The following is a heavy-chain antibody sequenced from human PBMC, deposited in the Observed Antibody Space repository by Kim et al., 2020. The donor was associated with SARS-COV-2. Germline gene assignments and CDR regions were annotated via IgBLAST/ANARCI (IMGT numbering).Heavy chain of an antibody. CDR1: GFTFSSYA. Sequence: GGSLRLSCAASGFTFSSYAMSWVRQAPGKGLEWVSAISGSGGSTYYADSVKGRFTISRDNSKNTLYLQMNSLRAEDTAVYYCAKAGRRPGTTGTDRRSLHYYYGMDVWGQGTTVTVS. D-gene: IGHD1-1*01. CDR2: ISGSGGST. CDR3: AKAGRRPGTTGTDRRSLHYYYGMDV. J-gene: IGHJ6*02. V-gene: IGHV3-23*01.